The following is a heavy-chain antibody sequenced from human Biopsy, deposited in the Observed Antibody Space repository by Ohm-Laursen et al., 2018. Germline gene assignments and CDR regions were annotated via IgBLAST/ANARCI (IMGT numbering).Heavy chain of an antibody. CDR1: GFTFSGYG. J-gene: IGHJ6*03. Sequence: SLRLSCAASGFTFSGYGMHWVRQAPGKGLEGVAVIWYDGTDKFYADSVKGRFTISRDNSKNTLYLHMNSLRAADTAVYYCARDRYYGSENYFSHYNMDVWGQGTTVTVSS. V-gene: IGHV3-33*01. CDR3: ARDRYYGSENYFSHYNMDV. D-gene: IGHD3-10*01. CDR2: IWYDGTDK.